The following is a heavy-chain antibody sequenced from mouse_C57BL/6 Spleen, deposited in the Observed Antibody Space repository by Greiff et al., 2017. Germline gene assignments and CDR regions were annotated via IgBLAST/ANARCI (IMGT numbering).Heavy chain of an antibody. CDR1: GYAFSSYG. J-gene: IGHJ2*01. CDR2: IYPGDGDT. Sequence: VQLKESGAELVKPGASVTLSCKASGYAFSSYGMNWVKQRPGKGLEWIGPIYPGDGDTNYNSKFKGTAILTADKSSSTAYMKLSSLTSEDSAVYFCTRGGKNVYEEYFDYWGQGTTLTVSS. CDR3: TRGGKNVYEEYFDY. V-gene: IGHV1-80*01. D-gene: IGHD1-1*01.